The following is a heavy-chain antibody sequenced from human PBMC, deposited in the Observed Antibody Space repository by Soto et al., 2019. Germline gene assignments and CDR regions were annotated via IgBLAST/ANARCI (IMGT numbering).Heavy chain of an antibody. J-gene: IGHJ4*02. D-gene: IGHD6-19*01. CDR1: GVTFSSYS. Sequence: EVQLVESGGGLVKPGGSPRLACAASGVTFSSYSMNWVRQAPGKGLEWGSSISSSSSYIYYADSVKGRFTISRDNAKNSLYLQMNSLRAEDTAVYYCARDPGQWLPLYYFDYWGQGTLVTVSS. V-gene: IGHV3-21*01. CDR2: ISSSSSYI. CDR3: ARDPGQWLPLYYFDY.